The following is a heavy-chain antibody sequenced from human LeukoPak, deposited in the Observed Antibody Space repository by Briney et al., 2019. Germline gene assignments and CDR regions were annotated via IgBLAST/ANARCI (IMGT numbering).Heavy chain of an antibody. Sequence: GGSLRLSCAASGFTFSSYSMNWVRQAPGKGLEWVSYISSSSSTIHYADSVKGRFTIPRDNAKNSLYLQMNSLRAEDTAVYYCARDSRELLDAFDIWGQGTMVTVSS. J-gene: IGHJ3*02. D-gene: IGHD1-26*01. V-gene: IGHV3-48*04. CDR1: GFTFSSYS. CDR3: ARDSRELLDAFDI. CDR2: ISSSSSTI.